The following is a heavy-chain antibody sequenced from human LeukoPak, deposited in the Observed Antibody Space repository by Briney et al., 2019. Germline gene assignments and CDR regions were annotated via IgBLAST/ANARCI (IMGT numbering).Heavy chain of an antibody. CDR2: INNDGSGT. V-gene: IGHV3-74*01. CDR3: VRGGDDPDH. Sequence: GGSLRLSCAASGFTFSSYWMHWVRQAPGKGPVWVSRINNDGSGTTYADSVKGRFTISRDDAKNTLYLQMNSLRAEDTAVYYCVRGGDDPDHWGQGTLVTVSS. D-gene: IGHD3-16*01. CDR1: GFTFSSYW. J-gene: IGHJ4*02.